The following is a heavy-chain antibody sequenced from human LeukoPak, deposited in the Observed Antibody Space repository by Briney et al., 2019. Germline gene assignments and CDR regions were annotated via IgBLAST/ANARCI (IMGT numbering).Heavy chain of an antibody. J-gene: IGHJ6*02. CDR1: GYTFTSYG. CDR2: ISAYNGNT. D-gene: IGHD2-15*01. Sequence: GASVKVSCKAPGYTFTSYGISWVRQAPGQGLEWMGWISAYNGNTNYAQKLQGRVTMTTDTSTSTAYMELRSLRSDDTAVYYCARYCSGGSCYLPAGMDVWGQGTTVTVSS. V-gene: IGHV1-18*01. CDR3: ARYCSGGSCYLPAGMDV.